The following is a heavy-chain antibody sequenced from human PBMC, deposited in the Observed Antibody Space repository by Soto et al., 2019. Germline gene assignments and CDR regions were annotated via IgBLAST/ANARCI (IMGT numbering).Heavy chain of an antibody. J-gene: IGHJ4*02. CDR2: ISWNSGSI. Sequence: EVQLVESGGGLVQPGRSLRLSCAASGFTFDDYAMHWVRQAPGKGLEWVSGISWNSGSIGYADSVKGRFAISRDNAKNSLYLQMNSLRAEDTALYYCAKDFYATRLVGVVITDWGQGTLVTVSS. D-gene: IGHD3-3*01. CDR3: AKDFYATRLVGVVITD. V-gene: IGHV3-9*01. CDR1: GFTFDDYA.